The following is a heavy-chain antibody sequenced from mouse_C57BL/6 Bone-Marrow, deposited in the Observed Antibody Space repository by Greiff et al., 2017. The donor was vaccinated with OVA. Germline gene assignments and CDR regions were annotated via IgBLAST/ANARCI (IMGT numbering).Heavy chain of an antibody. D-gene: IGHD2-5*01. J-gene: IGHJ4*01. CDR3: ARKRTYYSNHAMDY. CDR1: GYTFTDYY. CDR2: INPNNGGT. Sequence: VQLQQSGPELVKPGASVKISCKASGYTFTDYYMNWVKQSHGKSLEWIGDINPNNGGTSYNQKFKGKATLTVDKSSSTAYMELRSLTSEDSAVYYCARKRTYYSNHAMDYWGQGTSVTVSS. V-gene: IGHV1-26*01.